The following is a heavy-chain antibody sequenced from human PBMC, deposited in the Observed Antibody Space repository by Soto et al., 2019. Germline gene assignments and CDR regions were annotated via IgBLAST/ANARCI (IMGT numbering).Heavy chain of an antibody. J-gene: IGHJ4*02. CDR1: GYTFTTYD. D-gene: IGHD6-13*01. CDR2: ITPGGGMT. V-gene: IGHV1-46*01. CDR3: AKVLSELVPRYFDT. Sequence: QVQLVQSGAEVKKPGASVRVSCKASGYTFTTYDIHWVRQAPGLGLEWMGIITPGGGMTSYAQKFKGRITMTRDTSTSTVYMELSSLRSEDTAMYYCAKVLSELVPRYFDTWGQGTLVTVSS.